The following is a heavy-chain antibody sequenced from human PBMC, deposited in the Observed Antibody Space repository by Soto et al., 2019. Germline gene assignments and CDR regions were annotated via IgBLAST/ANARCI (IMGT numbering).Heavy chain of an antibody. CDR3: ARELDGIDF. CDR2: ITSSGGYT. J-gene: IGHJ6*02. Sequence: QVQLVESGGGLVKPGGSLRLSCAASGLTFSDYYMSWVRRAPGKGLEWVSYITSSGGYTKYADSVQGRFTISRDNAKNSLYLQMNSLRAEDTAVYYCARELDGIDFWGQGTTVTVSS. CDR1: GLTFSDYY. V-gene: IGHV3-11*05.